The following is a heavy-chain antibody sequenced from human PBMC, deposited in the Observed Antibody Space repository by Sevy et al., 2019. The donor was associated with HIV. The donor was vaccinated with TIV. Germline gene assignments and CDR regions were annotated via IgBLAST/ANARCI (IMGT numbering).Heavy chain of an antibody. J-gene: IGHJ4*02. D-gene: IGHD2-15*01. Sequence: ASVMVSCKASGYTFTSFGITWVRQAPGQGLEWVGWVSPYNGKTKYAQKLQGRVTMTTDTSTNTAYMELRSLRSDDTAVYYCARPFCSGGSCYRWYFDFWGQGTLVTVSS. CDR1: GYTFTSFG. V-gene: IGHV1-18*01. CDR3: ARPFCSGGSCYRWYFDF. CDR2: VSPYNGKT.